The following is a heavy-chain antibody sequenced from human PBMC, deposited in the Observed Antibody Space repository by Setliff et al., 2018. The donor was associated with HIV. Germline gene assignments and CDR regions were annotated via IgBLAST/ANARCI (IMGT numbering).Heavy chain of an antibody. J-gene: IGHJ4*02. CDR1: GGSISSNSYY. D-gene: IGHD6-13*01. V-gene: IGHV4-39*01. CDR2: IYYSGST. CDR3: ARRGIAAAGSDS. Sequence: SETLSLTCTVSGGSISSNSYYWGWFRQPPGKGLEWIGSIYYSGSTYYTPSLKSRVTISVDTSQNQFSLKLNSVTAADTAVYYCARRGIAAAGSDSWGQGTLGTVS.